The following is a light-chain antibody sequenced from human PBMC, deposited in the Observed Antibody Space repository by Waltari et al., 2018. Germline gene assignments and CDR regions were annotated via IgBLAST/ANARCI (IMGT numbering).Light chain of an antibody. V-gene: IGKV3-15*01. J-gene: IGKJ1*01. CDR3: QQYHQRPPWT. Sequence: ETVFTQSPGILSVSPGERATLSCRASQSVTTNLAWYQQKPGLVPRLLIYDVSTRAAGVPARFSGSGSGTEFTLTISSLQSEDFAVYYCQQYHQRPPWTFGPGTKVEMK. CDR2: DVS. CDR1: QSVTTN.